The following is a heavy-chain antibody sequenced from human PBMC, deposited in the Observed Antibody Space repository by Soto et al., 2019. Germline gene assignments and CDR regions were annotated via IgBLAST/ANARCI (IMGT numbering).Heavy chain of an antibody. CDR3: AKDRSVDYYDSSGPSMLDY. Sequence: LRLSCAASGFTFSSYGMHWVRQAPGKGLEWVAVISYDGSNKYYADSVKGRFTISRDNSKNTLYLQMNSLRAEDTAVYYCAKDRSVDYYDSSGPSMLDYWGQGTLATVSS. D-gene: IGHD3-22*01. J-gene: IGHJ4*02. CDR1: GFTFSSYG. CDR2: ISYDGSNK. V-gene: IGHV3-30*18.